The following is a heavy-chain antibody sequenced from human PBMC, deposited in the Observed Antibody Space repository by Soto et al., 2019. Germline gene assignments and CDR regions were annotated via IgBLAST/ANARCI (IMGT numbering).Heavy chain of an antibody. Sequence: ASVKVSCKASGYTFTTYAIHWVRQAPGQRPEWMGWINAGNGNTKYSQKFQGRVAITRDTTASTAYMDLISLRSEDTAVYYCTKTRDYGDYLTGAFYYYALDVWGQGTTVT. CDR2: INAGNGNT. CDR3: TKTRDYGDYLTGAFYYYALDV. CDR1: GYTFTTYA. V-gene: IGHV1-3*01. J-gene: IGHJ6*02. D-gene: IGHD4-17*01.